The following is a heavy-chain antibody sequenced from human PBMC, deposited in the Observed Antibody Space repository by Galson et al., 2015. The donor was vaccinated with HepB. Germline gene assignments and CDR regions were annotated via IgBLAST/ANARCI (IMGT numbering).Heavy chain of an antibody. D-gene: IGHD6-19*01. CDR1: GGTFSSYA. J-gene: IGHJ6*02. Sequence: SVKVSCKASGGTFSSYAFSWVRQAPGQGLEWMGGIIPIFGTTNYAQTFQGRLTITADKSTSTAYMELSSLRSEDTAVYYCARDFSPIALAVYYFYYGMDVWGQGTTVTVSS. CDR3: ARDFSPIALAVYYFYYGMDV. CDR2: IIPIFGTT. V-gene: IGHV1-69*06.